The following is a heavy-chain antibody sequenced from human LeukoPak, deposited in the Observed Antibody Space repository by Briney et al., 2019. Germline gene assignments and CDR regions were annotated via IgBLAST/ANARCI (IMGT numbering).Heavy chain of an antibody. D-gene: IGHD2-15*01. V-gene: IGHV1-2*02. CDR2: INPDSGGT. J-gene: IGHJ3*02. Sequence: GASVKVSCKASGYTFTGYYMHWVRQAPGQGLERMAWINPDSGGTHYEQNFQGRVTVTRDTSINTAYLELTSLISDDTAVYYCTRASEVVASTKSAFEIWGQGTMVDVSS. CDR1: GYTFTGYY. CDR3: TRASEVVASTKSAFEI.